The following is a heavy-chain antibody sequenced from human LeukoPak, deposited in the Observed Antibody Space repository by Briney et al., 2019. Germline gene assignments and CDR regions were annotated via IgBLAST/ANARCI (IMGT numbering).Heavy chain of an antibody. Sequence: PGGSLRLSCAASGFTFSSYGMHWVRQAPGKGLEWVAVISYDGSNKYYADSVKGRFTISRDNSKNTLYLQMNSLRDEDTALYYCAKPRVSIGSHFDYWGQGTLVTVSS. V-gene: IGHV3-30*18. CDR2: ISYDGSNK. CDR1: GFTFSSYG. CDR3: AKPRVSIGSHFDY. J-gene: IGHJ4*02. D-gene: IGHD2-15*01.